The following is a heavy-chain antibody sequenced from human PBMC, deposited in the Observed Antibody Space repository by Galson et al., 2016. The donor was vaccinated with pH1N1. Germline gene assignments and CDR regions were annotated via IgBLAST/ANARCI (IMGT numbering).Heavy chain of an antibody. CDR1: GYTFTTYL. CDR3: ARDAYGRYFDY. D-gene: IGHD3-16*01. V-gene: IGHV1-3*01. Sequence: SVKVSCKASGYTFTTYLIHWVRQAPGETLEWMGWFNPDNGNTKYSQRFQGRVTFTRDTSATTAYMEMSSLRSEDTAVYYCARDAYGRYFDYWGQGTLVTVSS. J-gene: IGHJ4*02. CDR2: FNPDNGNT.